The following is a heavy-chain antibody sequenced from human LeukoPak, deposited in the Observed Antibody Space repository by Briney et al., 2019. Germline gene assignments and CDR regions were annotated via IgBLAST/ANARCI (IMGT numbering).Heavy chain of an antibody. CDR1: GFTFSSYA. D-gene: IGHD5-24*01. Sequence: GSLSLSCAASGFTFSSYAMSWFRQAPGKGLEWVSAISGSGGSTYYADSVKGRFTISRDNSKNTLYLQMDSLRAEDTAVYYCAKDQVWEMATYSPVDGAFQIWGQGTMVTVSS. V-gene: IGHV3-23*01. CDR2: ISGSGGST. CDR3: AKDQVWEMATYSPVDGAFQI. J-gene: IGHJ3*02.